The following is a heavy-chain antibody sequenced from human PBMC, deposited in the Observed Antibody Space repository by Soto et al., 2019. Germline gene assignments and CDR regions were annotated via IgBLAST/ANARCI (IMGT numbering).Heavy chain of an antibody. CDR3: ARAWEEWELLRMNHYYGMDV. CDR1: GGTFSSYA. J-gene: IGHJ6*02. CDR2: IIPIFGTA. D-gene: IGHD1-26*01. Sequence: SVKVSCKASGGTFSSYAISWVRQAPGQGLEWMGGIIPIFGTANYAQKFQGRVTITADESTSTAYMELSSLRSEDTAVYYCARAWEEWELLRMNHYYGMDVWGQGTTVTVSS. V-gene: IGHV1-69*13.